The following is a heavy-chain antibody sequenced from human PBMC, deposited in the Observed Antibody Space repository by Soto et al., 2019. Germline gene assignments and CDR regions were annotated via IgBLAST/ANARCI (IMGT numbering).Heavy chain of an antibody. J-gene: IGHJ5*02. CDR1: GDSISSGDYY. D-gene: IGHD1-20*01. CDR2: IYYTGST. CDR3: AGFSVVEDTGINWFDH. V-gene: IGHV4-30-4*01. Sequence: SETLSLTCTVSGDSISSGDYYWSWIRQPPGKGLEWIGYIYYTGSTYYNPSLKSRITISVDTSKNRFSLKLTSVTAADTAVYYCAGFSVVEDTGINWFDHWGQGTLATVSS.